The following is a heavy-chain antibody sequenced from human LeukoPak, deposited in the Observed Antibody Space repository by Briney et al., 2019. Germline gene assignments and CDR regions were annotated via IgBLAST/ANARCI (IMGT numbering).Heavy chain of an antibody. CDR1: GFTFSDYY. CDR2: ISSSSSTI. CDR3: ARVGCSSTSCSYYYYYGMDV. V-gene: IGHV3-11*04. Sequence: GGSLRLSCAASGFTFSDYYMSWIRQAPGKGLEWLSYISSSSSTIYYADSVKGRFTISRDNAKNSLYLQMNSLRAEDTAVYYCARVGCSSTSCSYYYYYGMDVWGQGTTVTVSS. D-gene: IGHD2-2*01. J-gene: IGHJ6*02.